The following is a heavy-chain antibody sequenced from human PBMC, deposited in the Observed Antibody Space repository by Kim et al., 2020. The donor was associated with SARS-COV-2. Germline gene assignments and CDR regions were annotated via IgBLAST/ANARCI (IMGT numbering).Heavy chain of an antibody. CDR3: ARDAGPHDYYDSSGYSYWFDP. V-gene: IGHV4-31*03. J-gene: IGHJ5*02. CDR2: IYYSGST. D-gene: IGHD3-22*01. CDR1: GGSISSGGYY. Sequence: SETLSLTCTVSGGSISSGGYYWSWIRQHPGKGLEWIGYIYYSGSTYYNPSLKSRVTISVDTSKNQFSLKLSSVTAADTAVYYCARDAGPHDYYDSSGYSYWFDPWGQGTLVTVSS.